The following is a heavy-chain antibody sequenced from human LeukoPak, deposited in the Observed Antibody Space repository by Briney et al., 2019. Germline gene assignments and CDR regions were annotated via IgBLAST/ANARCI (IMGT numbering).Heavy chain of an antibody. J-gene: IGHJ4*02. CDR2: IIPIFGTA. Sequence: GASVKVSCKASGGTFSSYAISWVRQAPGQGLEWMGGIIPIFGTANYAQKFQGRVTITADKSTSTAYMELSSLRSEDTAVYYCARVGPNMVRGVITTSYFDYWGQGTLVTVSS. CDR3: ARVGPNMVRGVITTSYFDY. CDR1: GGTFSSYA. D-gene: IGHD3-10*01. V-gene: IGHV1-69*06.